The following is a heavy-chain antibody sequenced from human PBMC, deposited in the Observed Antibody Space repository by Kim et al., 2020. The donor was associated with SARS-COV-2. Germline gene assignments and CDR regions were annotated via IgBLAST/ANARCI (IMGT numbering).Heavy chain of an antibody. Sequence: ASVKVSCKASGYTFTSYAINWVRQAPGQGLEWMGWINTNTGNPTYAQGFTGRFVFSLDTSVSTAYLQISSLKAEDTAVYYCARDETTTIFGVVILDDALDIWGAGTMVTVSS. CDR1: GYTFTSYA. J-gene: IGHJ3*02. CDR2: INTNTGNP. D-gene: IGHD3-3*01. V-gene: IGHV7-4-1*02. CDR3: ARDETTTIFGVVILDDALDI.